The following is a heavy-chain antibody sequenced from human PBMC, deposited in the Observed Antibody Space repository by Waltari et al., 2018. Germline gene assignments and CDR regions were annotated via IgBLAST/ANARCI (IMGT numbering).Heavy chain of an antibody. CDR1: GDSVRSGNVY. Sequence: QVQLQESGPGLVQPSQTLSLTCSVSGDSVRSGNVYWSWIRQTAGKGLEWIGRIFTSGSTDYNPCLKSRLTISLHTSTNQCSLDRTSVTAADTAVYFCARAMAATWDAFAVWGQGILVTVSS. J-gene: IGHJ3*01. CDR2: IFTSGST. CDR3: ARAMAATWDAFAV. V-gene: IGHV4-61*02. D-gene: IGHD6-19*01.